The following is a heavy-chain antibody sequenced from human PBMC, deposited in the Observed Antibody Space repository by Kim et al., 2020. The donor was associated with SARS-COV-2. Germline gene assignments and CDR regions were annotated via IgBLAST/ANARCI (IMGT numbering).Heavy chain of an antibody. Sequence: GSTNYNPSLKSRVTISVDTSKNQFSLKLSSVTAADTAVYYCPRLTMGLDYWGQGTLVTVSS. D-gene: IGHD3-10*01. CDR2: GST. CDR3: PRLTMGLDY. V-gene: IGHV4-34*01. J-gene: IGHJ4*02.